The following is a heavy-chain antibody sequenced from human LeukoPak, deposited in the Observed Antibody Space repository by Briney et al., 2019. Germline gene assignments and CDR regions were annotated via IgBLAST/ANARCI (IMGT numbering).Heavy chain of an antibody. V-gene: IGHV3-48*03. CDR2: ISSSGSTI. CDR3: ASTLLWFGELFSPFDY. CDR1: GFTFSSYE. D-gene: IGHD3-10*01. Sequence: GGSLRLSCAASGFTFSSYEMNWVRQAPGKGLEWVSYISSSGSTIYYADSVQGRCTISRDNAKNSLYLQMNSLRAEDTAVYYCASTLLWFGELFSPFDYWGQGTLVTVSS. J-gene: IGHJ4*02.